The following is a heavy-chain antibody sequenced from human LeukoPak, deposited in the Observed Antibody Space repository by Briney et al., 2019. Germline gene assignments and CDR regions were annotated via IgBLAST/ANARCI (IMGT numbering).Heavy chain of an antibody. CDR2: ISSSGSTI. J-gene: IGHJ4*02. CDR3: AKALDCGGDCYLV. D-gene: IGHD2-21*01. V-gene: IGHV3-48*03. Sequence: HPGGSLRLSCAASGFTFSSYEMNWVRQAPGKGLEWVSYISSSGSTIYYADSVKGRFTISRDNAKNSLYLQMNSLRAEDTAVYYCAKALDCGGDCYLVWGQGTLVTVSS. CDR1: GFTFSSYE.